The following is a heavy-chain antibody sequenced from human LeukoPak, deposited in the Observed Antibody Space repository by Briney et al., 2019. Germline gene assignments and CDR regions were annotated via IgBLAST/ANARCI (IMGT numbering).Heavy chain of an antibody. V-gene: IGHV3-23*01. CDR1: RFSFSDYT. CDR3: ARDRRATPMYFFDF. Sequence: AGGSLRLSCAASRFSFSDYTMSWVRQLPGKGLGWVSGTRHSGVDSSYADSVKGRFTISRDNSKNMLYLQMNSLRDDDTGVYYCARDRRATPMYFFDFWGQGTPVTVSS. J-gene: IGHJ4*02. D-gene: IGHD2-15*01. CDR2: TRHSGVDS.